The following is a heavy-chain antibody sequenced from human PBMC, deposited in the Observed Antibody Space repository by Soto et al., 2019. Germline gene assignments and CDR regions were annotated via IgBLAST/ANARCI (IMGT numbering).Heavy chain of an antibody. Sequence: GASVKVSCKASGYTFTNHGISWVRQAPGQGLEWMGWISAYNGDTKYAQKFQGRVTLTTDSSTSTAYMVLRSLRSDDTAVYYCARDLSNTSGYHQFHDYRGQGTPVTVSS. CDR1: GYTFTNHG. J-gene: IGHJ4*02. CDR3: ARDLSNTSGYHQFHDY. D-gene: IGHD3-22*01. CDR2: ISAYNGDT. V-gene: IGHV1-18*01.